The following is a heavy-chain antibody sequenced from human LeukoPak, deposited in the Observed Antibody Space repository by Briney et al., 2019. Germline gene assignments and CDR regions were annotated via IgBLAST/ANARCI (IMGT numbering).Heavy chain of an antibody. V-gene: IGHV4-61*02. D-gene: IGHD3-10*01. Sequence: PSETLSLXCTVSGGSISSGSYYWSWSRQPAGKGPEWIGRIYTSGITNYNPSLKSRVTISVDTSKNQFSLKLSSVTAADTAVYYCAREPYDYYYGSGSYYNTTDYWGQGTLVTVSS. CDR1: GGSISSGSYY. CDR2: IYTSGIT. J-gene: IGHJ4*02. CDR3: AREPYDYYYGSGSYYNTTDY.